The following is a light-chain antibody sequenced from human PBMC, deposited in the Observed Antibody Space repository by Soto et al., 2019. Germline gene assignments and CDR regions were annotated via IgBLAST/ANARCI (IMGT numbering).Light chain of an antibody. Sequence: EIVMTPSPAILNVSPGERATLSCRASQSVSSNLAWYQQKPGQAPRLLIYGASTRATGITDRFSGSGSGTDFTLTIFGLQSEDFAVYYGQQYNNWSPITFGQVTDWRL. V-gene: IGKV3-15*01. J-gene: IGKJ5*01. CDR3: QQYNNWSPIT. CDR2: GAS. CDR1: QSVSSN.